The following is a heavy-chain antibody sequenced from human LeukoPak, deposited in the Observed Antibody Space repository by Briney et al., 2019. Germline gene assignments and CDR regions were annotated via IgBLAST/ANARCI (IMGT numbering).Heavy chain of an antibody. Sequence: PGKSLRLSCAASGFTFSFYWMTWVRQAPGKGLEWVANIKQDGSEKYYVDSVKGRFTISRDSAKNSLYLQMNSLRAEDTAVYYCARVGYCSSTSCYTGPTGDFDYWGQGTLVTVSP. CDR2: IKQDGSEK. J-gene: IGHJ4*02. CDR1: GFTFSFYW. V-gene: IGHV3-7*01. D-gene: IGHD2-2*02. CDR3: ARVGYCSSTSCYTGPTGDFDY.